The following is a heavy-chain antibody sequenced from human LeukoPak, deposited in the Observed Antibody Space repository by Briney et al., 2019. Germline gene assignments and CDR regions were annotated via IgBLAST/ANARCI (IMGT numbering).Heavy chain of an antibody. CDR3: ARDAELKGYCTGGSCYSYYYYYMDV. J-gene: IGHJ6*03. D-gene: IGHD2-15*01. V-gene: IGHV3-21*01. Sequence: GGSLRLSCAASGFTVSSYSMNWVRQAPGKGLKWVSSMSISRSYIYYADSVKGRFTTSRDHTKNSLYLQMNTLRAEDTAVYYCARDAELKGYCTGGSCYSYYYYYMDVWGKGTTVTVSS. CDR1: GFTVSSYS. CDR2: MSISRSYI.